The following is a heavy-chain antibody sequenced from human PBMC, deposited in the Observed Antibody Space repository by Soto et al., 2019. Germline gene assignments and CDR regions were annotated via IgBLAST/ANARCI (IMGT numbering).Heavy chain of an antibody. D-gene: IGHD2-2*02. CDR2: IYPGDSDT. J-gene: IGHJ4*02. Sequence: GESLKISCKGSGYSFTSYWIGWVRQMPVKGLEWMGIIYPGDSDTRYSPSFQGQVTISADKSISTAYLQWSTLKASDTAMYYCAPARAVYPRDHSTRRMLFNSRGRGTLV. CDR1: GYSFTSYW. CDR3: APARAVYPRDHSTRRMLFNS. V-gene: IGHV5-51*01.